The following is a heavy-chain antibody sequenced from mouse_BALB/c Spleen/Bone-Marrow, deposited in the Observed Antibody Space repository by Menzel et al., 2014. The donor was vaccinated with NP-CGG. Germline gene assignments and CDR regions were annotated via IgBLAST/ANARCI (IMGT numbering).Heavy chain of an antibody. CDR1: GYAFSSYW. J-gene: IGHJ2*01. CDR2: IYPGDGDT. D-gene: IGHD1-1*01. CDR3: ARRGYYYGSSYVDY. Sequence: VMLVESGAELVRPGSSVKISCKASGYAFSSYWMNWVKQRPGQGLEWIGQIYPGDGDTNYNGKFKGKATLTADKSPSTAYMQLSSLTSEDSAVYFCARRGYYYGSSYVDYWGQGTTLTVSS. V-gene: IGHV1-80*01.